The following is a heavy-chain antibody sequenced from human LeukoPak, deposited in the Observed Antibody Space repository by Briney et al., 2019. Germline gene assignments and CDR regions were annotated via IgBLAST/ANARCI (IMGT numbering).Heavy chain of an antibody. V-gene: IGHV4-31*03. CDR3: SATAVTEYDVWCSYHPYYYYGMDV. Sequence: SETLSLTCTVSGGSISSGGYYWSWIRQHPGKGLEWIGYIYYSGSTYYNPSLKSRVTISVDTSKNQFSLKLSSVTAADTAVYYYSATAVTEYDVWCSYHPYYYYGMDVWGQGTTVTVSS. D-gene: IGHD3-16*01. CDR2: IYYSGST. CDR1: GGSISSGGYY. J-gene: IGHJ6*02.